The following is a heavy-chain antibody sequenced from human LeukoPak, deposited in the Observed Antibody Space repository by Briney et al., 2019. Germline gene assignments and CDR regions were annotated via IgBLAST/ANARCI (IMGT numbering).Heavy chain of an antibody. CDR2: ISAYNGNT. CDR3: ARMGGGWYFWEGRVGWYFDY. V-gene: IGHV1-18*01. J-gene: IGHJ4*02. Sequence: ASVKVSCTASGYTFTSYGISWVRQAPGQGLEWMGWISAYNGNTNYAQTLPGRVTMTTDTSTSTAYMELRSLRSDDTAVYYCARMGGGWYFWEGRVGWYFDYWGQGTLVTVSS. D-gene: IGHD6-19*01. CDR1: GYTFTSYG.